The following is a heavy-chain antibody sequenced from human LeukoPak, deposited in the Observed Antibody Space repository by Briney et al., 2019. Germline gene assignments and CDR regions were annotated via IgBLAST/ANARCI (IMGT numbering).Heavy chain of an antibody. CDR3: ARDSSGYYDY. J-gene: IGHJ4*02. CDR2: IRSKTNSYAT. D-gene: IGHD3-22*01. CDR1: GFTFSGSA. V-gene: IGHV3-73*01. Sequence: GGSLRLSCAASGFTFSGSAMHWVRQASGKGLEWVGRIRSKTNSYATSYAASVKGRFALSRDDSKNTLYLQMNSLRAEDTAVYYCARDSSGYYDYWGQGTLVIVSS.